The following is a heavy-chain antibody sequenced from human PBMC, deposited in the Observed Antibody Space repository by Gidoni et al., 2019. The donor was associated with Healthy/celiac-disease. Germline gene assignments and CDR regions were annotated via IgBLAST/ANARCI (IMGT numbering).Heavy chain of an antibody. D-gene: IGHD6-19*01. CDR1: GYSFTTYW. V-gene: IGHV5-51*01. Sequence: EVQLVQSGAEVKKPGESLRISCKASGYSFTTYWIGWVRQMPGKGLEWMGFVYPGDSDTTYSPSFQGQVTILVDKSIRTAYLQWNTLKAPDTAMYYCARQGDTTAWSHWGQGTLVTVSS. CDR2: VYPGDSDT. J-gene: IGHJ4*02. CDR3: ARQGDTTAWSH.